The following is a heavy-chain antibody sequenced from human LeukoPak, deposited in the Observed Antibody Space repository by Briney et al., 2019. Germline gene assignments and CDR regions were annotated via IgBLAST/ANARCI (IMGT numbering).Heavy chain of an antibody. J-gene: IGHJ6*02. V-gene: IGHV4-59*08. D-gene: IGHD3-16*01. CDR2: IYYSGNT. Sequence: SETLSLTCTVSGGSISSYYWSWIRQPPGKGLEWIGYIYYSGNTNYNPSLKSRVTISVDTSKNQFSLKLSSVTAADTAVYYCASLGDGMDVWGQGTTVTVSS. CDR3: ASLGDGMDV. CDR1: GGSISSYY.